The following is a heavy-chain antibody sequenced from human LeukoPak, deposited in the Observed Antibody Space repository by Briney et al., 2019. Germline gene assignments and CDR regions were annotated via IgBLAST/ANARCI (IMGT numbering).Heavy chain of an antibody. CDR3: AREDTAMVTPIH. V-gene: IGHV1-18*01. CDR1: GYTFTSYG. CDR2: ISAYNGNT. D-gene: IGHD5-18*01. J-gene: IGHJ4*02. Sequence: ASVKVPCKASGYTFTSYGISWVRQAPGQGLEWMGWISAYNGNTNYAQKLQGRVTMTTDTSTSTAYMELRSLRSDDTAVYYCAREDTAMVTPIHWGQGTLVTVSS.